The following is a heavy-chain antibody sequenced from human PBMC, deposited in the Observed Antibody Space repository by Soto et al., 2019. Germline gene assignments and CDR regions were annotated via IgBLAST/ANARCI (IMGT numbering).Heavy chain of an antibody. J-gene: IGHJ4*02. CDR2: IYYSGST. Sequence: SETLSLTCTVFGGSIRSYYWSWVRRPPGKGLEWIGYIYYSGSTNYNPSLKSRVTISVDTSKNQFSLKLNSMTAADTAVYYCARHNYGSGSTYFDYWGQGTLVTVSS. CDR1: GGSIRSYY. V-gene: IGHV4-59*08. CDR3: ARHNYGSGSTYFDY. D-gene: IGHD3-10*01.